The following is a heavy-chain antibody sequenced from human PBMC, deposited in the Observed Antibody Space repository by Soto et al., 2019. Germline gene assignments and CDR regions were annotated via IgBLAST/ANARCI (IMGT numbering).Heavy chain of an antibody. V-gene: IGHV4-34*01. D-gene: IGHD2-15*01. CDR2: INHSGST. Sequence: SETLSLTCAVYGGSFSGYYWSWIRQPPGKGLEWIGEINHSGSTNYNPSLKSRVTISVDTSKNQFSLKLSSVTAADTAVYYCARGRDSYYYYYGMDVWGQGTTVTVSS. CDR3: ARGRDSYYYYYGMDV. CDR1: GGSFSGYY. J-gene: IGHJ6*02.